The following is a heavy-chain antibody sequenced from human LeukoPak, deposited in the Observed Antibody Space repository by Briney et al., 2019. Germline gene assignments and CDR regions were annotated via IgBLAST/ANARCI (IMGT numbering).Heavy chain of an antibody. CDR3: AREISSWYRTEGRFDP. CDR1: GFIFSNYW. CDR2: IKRDGSEK. D-gene: IGHD6-13*01. V-gene: IGHV3-7*01. Sequence: GGSLRLSCAASGFIFSNYWMAWVRQAPGKGLEWVANIKRDGSEKYYVDSVRGRFTISRDNAKSSLYLQMNSLRAEDTATYYCAREISSWYRTEGRFDPWGQGTPVTVSS. J-gene: IGHJ5*02.